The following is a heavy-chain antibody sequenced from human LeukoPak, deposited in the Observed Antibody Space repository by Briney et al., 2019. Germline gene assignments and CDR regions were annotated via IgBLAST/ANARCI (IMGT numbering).Heavy chain of an antibody. CDR2: IYYSGST. CDR3: ARIAVAGTIDY. CDR1: GGSISSYY. D-gene: IGHD6-19*01. Sequence: SETLSLTCTVSGGSISSYYWSWIRQPPGKGLEWIGYIYYSGSTNYNPSLRSRVTISVDTSKNQFSLKLSSVTAADTAVYYCARIAVAGTIDYWGQGTLVTVSS. V-gene: IGHV4-59*01. J-gene: IGHJ4*02.